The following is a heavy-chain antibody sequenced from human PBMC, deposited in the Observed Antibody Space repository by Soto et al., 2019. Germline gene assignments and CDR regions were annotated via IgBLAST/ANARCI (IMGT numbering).Heavy chain of an antibody. D-gene: IGHD2-15*01. CDR3: ARRGQAATGRYYYYGMDV. Sequence: EVQLVESGGGLVQPGGSLRLSCAASGFTFSSYWMHWVRQAPGKGLVWVSRINSDGSSTSYAGSVKGRFTISRDNAKNTLYLQMNSLRAEDTAVYYCARRGQAATGRYYYYGMDVWGQGTTVTVSS. V-gene: IGHV3-74*01. CDR2: INSDGSST. J-gene: IGHJ6*02. CDR1: GFTFSSYW.